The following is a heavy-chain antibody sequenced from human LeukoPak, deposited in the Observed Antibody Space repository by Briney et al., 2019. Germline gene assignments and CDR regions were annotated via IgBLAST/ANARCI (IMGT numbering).Heavy chain of an antibody. CDR2: ISGSGAST. Sequence: PGGSLRLSCAASGSTSSTYAMSWVRQAPGKGLEWVSAISGSGASTYYADSVTGRFTISRDNSKNTVFLHMKTLRVEDTALYYCARWGGSFSSRFDPWGQGTLVTVS. J-gene: IGHJ5*02. D-gene: IGHD1-26*01. CDR3: ARWGGSFSSRFDP. CDR1: GSTSSTYA. V-gene: IGHV3-23*01.